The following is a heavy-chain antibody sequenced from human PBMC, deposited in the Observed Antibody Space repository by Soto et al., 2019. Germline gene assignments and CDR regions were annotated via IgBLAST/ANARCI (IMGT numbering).Heavy chain of an antibody. V-gene: IGHV3-43D*04. D-gene: IGHD3-3*01. CDR2: ISWDGSNR. CDR1: GFTFDEYA. Sequence: EVQLVESGGVVVQPGGSLRLSCAASGFTFDEYAMHWVRQPPGKGLEWVSLISWDGSNRYYADSVPGRFTISRDNSSYSLYLEMNSLRPEDTALYYCAKDISRGPTKNYDFWSGPDYWGQGTLVTVSS. J-gene: IGHJ4*02. CDR3: AKDISRGPTKNYDFWSGPDY.